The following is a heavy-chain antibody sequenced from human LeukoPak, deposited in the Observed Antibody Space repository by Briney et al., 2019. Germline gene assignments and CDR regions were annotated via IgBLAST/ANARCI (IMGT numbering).Heavy chain of an antibody. CDR1: GFTFSSYA. CDR2: ISYDGSNK. Sequence: PGGSLRLSCAASGFTFSSYAMHWVRQAPGKGLEWVAVISYDGSNKYYADSVKGRFTISRDNSKNTLYLQMNSLRAEDTAVYYCARDVEDGGCSSTSCYTGYFDYWGQGTLVTVSS. V-gene: IGHV3-30-3*01. J-gene: IGHJ4*02. D-gene: IGHD2-2*02. CDR3: ARDVEDGGCSSTSCYTGYFDY.